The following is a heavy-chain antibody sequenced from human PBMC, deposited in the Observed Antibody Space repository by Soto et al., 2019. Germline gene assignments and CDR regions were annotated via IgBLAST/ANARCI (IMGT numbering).Heavy chain of an antibody. J-gene: IGHJ6*02. CDR3: ARDRARPPNYYYGLDV. CDR2: IYFSGST. D-gene: IGHD3-10*01. CDR1: GGSINSDE. V-gene: IGHV4-59*01. Sequence: XTLSLACTVSGGSINSDEWTWIRQSPGKGVEWLGHIYFSGSTNYNPSLNRRVTISVERSKNQFSLSLSSLNAADTAVYFFARDRARPPNYYYGLDVWGQGTTATVSS.